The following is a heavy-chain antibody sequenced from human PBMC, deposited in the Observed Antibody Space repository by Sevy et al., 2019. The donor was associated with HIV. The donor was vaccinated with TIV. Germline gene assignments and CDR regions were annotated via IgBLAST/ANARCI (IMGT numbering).Heavy chain of an antibody. CDR1: GFTFSSYG. CDR2: ISYDGSNK. V-gene: IGHV3-30*18. J-gene: IGHJ4*02. CDR3: AKDQTLDY. Sequence: GGSLRLSCAASGFTFSSYGMHWVRQAPGKGLEWVPVISYDGSNKYYADSVKGRFTISRDNSKNTLYLQMNSLRAEDTAVYYCAKDQTLDYWGQGTLVTVSS.